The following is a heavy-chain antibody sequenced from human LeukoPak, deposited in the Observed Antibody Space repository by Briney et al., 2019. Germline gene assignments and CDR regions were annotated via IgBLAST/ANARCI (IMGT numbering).Heavy chain of an antibody. CDR3: ARESGSKYGAFDY. CDR1: GYSVSGGNY. Sequence: PSETLSLTCAVSGYSVSGGNYWGWIRQPPGKGLEWIGNIYRSGITYYNPSLKSRITISVDTSENQFSLKLNSVTAADTAVYYCARESGSKYGAFDYWGQGTLVTVSS. CDR2: IYRSGIT. V-gene: IGHV4-38-2*02. J-gene: IGHJ4*02. D-gene: IGHD1-26*01.